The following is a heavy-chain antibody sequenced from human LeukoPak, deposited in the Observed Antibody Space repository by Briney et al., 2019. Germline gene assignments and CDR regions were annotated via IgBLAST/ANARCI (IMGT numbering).Heavy chain of an antibody. CDR2: IYHSGST. Sequence: PSETLSLTCTVSGYSISSGYYWGWIRQPPGKGLEWIGSIYHSGSTYYNPSLKSRVTISVDTSKNQFSLKLSSVTAADTAVYYCARGRSSRGWFDPWGQGTLVTVSS. CDR1: GYSISSGYY. D-gene: IGHD6-13*01. CDR3: ARGRSSRGWFDP. V-gene: IGHV4-38-2*02. J-gene: IGHJ5*02.